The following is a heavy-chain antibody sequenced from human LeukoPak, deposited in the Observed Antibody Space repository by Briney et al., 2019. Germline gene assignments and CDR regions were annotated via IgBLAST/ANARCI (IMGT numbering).Heavy chain of an antibody. CDR3: ARDQRLSTAGTYYYYMDV. V-gene: IGHV1-2*02. CDR1: GYTFTGYY. CDR2: INPNSCGT. Sequence: ASVKVSCKASGYTFTGYYMHWVRQAPGQGLEWMGWINPNSCGTNYAQKFQGRVTMTRDTSISAAYMELSRLRSDDTAVYYCARDQRLSTAGTYYYYMDVWGKGTTVTISS. J-gene: IGHJ6*03. D-gene: IGHD6-13*01.